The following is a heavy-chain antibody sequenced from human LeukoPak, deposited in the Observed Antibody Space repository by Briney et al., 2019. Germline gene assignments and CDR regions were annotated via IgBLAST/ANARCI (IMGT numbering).Heavy chain of an antibody. V-gene: IGHV3-21*01. Sequence: GESLRLSCAASGFTFSSYSMNWVRQAPGKGLEWVSSISSSSSYIYYADSVKGRFTISRDNAKNSLYLQMNSLRAEDTAVYYCARVGAYYYDSSGYPSAFDIWGQGTMVTVSS. CDR2: ISSSSSYI. D-gene: IGHD3-22*01. J-gene: IGHJ3*02. CDR3: ARVGAYYYDSSGYPSAFDI. CDR1: GFTFSSYS.